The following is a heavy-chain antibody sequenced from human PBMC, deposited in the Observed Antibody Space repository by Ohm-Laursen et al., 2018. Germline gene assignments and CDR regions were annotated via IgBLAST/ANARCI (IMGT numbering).Heavy chain of an antibody. CDR1: GFTFRNSW. V-gene: IGHV3-7*01. CDR2: IKHDGSEK. D-gene: IGHD2/OR15-2a*01. CDR3: ARESIAPFF. J-gene: IGHJ4*02. Sequence: SLRLSCTASGFTFRNSWMTWVRQSPGKGLEWVANIKHDGSEKYYVDSVKGRFTISRDNAKNSLYLQMDSLRVEDTAVYFCARESIAPFFWGQGTLVTVSS.